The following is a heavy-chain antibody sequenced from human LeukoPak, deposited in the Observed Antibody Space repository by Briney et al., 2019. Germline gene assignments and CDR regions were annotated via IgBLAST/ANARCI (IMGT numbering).Heavy chain of an antibody. CDR1: GGSISSSSYY. Sequence: PSETLSLTCTVPGGSISSSSYYWGWIRQPPGKGLEWIGSIYYSGSTYYNPSLKSRVTISVDTSKNQFSLKLSSVTAADTAVYYCARGLNFLEWLPRAPWGQGTLVTVSS. CDR3: ARGLNFLEWLPRAP. CDR2: IYYSGST. J-gene: IGHJ5*02. D-gene: IGHD3-3*01. V-gene: IGHV4-39*07.